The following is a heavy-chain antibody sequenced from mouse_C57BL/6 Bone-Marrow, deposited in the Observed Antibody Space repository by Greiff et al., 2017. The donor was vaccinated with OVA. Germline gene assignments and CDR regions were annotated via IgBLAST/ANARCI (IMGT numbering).Heavy chain of an antibody. D-gene: IGHD1-1*01. CDR1: GYTFTSYD. CDR3: APIYYYGSSYPFDY. J-gene: IGHJ2*01. CDR2: IYTRDGST. V-gene: IGHV1-85*01. Sequence: QVQLQQSGPELVKPGASVKLSCKASGYTFTSYDINWVKQRPGQGLEWIGWIYTRDGSTKYNEKFKGKATLTVDTSSSTAYMELHSLTSEDSAVYFCAPIYYYGSSYPFDYWGQGTTLTVSS.